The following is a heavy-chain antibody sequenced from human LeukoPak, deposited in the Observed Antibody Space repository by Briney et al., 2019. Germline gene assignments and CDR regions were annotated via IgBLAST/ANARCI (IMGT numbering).Heavy chain of an antibody. CDR1: GFTFSNAW. D-gene: IGHD2/OR15-2a*01. V-gene: IGHV3-23*01. CDR2: ISGSGGST. J-gene: IGHJ4*02. CDR3: AKFLGEVPYFDY. Sequence: GGSLRLSCAASGFTFSNAWMSWVRQAPGKGLEWVSAISGSGGSTYYADSVKGRFTISRDNSKNTLYLQMNSLRAEDTAVYYCAKFLGEVPYFDYWGQGTLVTVSS.